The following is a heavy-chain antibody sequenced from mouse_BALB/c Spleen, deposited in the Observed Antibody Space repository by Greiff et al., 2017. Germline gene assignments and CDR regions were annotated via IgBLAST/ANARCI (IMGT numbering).Heavy chain of an antibody. J-gene: IGHJ3*01. CDR1: GYTFTDYE. Sequence: QVQLQQSGAELVRPGASVTLSCKASGYTFTDYEMHWVKQTPVHGLEWIGAIDPETGGTAYNQKFKGKATLTADKSSSTAYMELRSLTSEDSAVYYCTRQGMAYWGQGPLVTVSA. CDR3: TRQGMAY. V-gene: IGHV1-15*01. CDR2: IDPETGGT.